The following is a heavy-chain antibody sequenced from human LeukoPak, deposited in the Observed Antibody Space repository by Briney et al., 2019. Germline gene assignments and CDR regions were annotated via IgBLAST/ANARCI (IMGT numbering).Heavy chain of an antibody. CDR1: GGSFSGYY. CDR3: ARQPKIAAAGMFR. J-gene: IGHJ4*02. V-gene: IGHV4-34*01. CDR2: INHSGST. D-gene: IGHD6-13*01. Sequence: PSETLSLTCAVSGGSFSGYYWSWIRQPPGKGLEWIGEINHSGSTNYNPSLKSRVTISVDTSKNQFSLKLSSVTAADTAVYYCARQPKIAAAGMFRWGQGTLVTVSS.